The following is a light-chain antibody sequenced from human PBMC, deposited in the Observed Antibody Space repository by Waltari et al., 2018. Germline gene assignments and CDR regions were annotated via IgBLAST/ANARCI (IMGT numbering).Light chain of an antibody. CDR2: GAS. V-gene: IGKV3-15*01. J-gene: IGKJ1*01. Sequence: VLTQFPDTLSVSPGERATLSCRASQSVTTNLVWYQQKPGLPPRLLIYGASTRATGVPARFSGSWSGTEFTLIISSLQSEDFAVYYCQQYHQRPPWTFGQGTKVEIK. CDR1: QSVTTN. CDR3: QQYHQRPPWT.